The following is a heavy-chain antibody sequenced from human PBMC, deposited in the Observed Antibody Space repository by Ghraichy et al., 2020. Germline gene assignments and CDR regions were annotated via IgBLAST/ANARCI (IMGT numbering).Heavy chain of an antibody. CDR2: IYYSGST. CDR3: ARGSPIVVVPAAIGCDWFDP. Sequence: GSLRLSCTVSGGSVSSGSYYWSWIRQPPGKGLEWIGYIYYSGSTNYNPSLKSRVTISVDTSKNQFSLKLSSVTAADTAVYYCARGSPIVVVPAAIGCDWFDPWGQGTLVTVSS. CDR1: GGSVSSGSYY. V-gene: IGHV4-61*01. J-gene: IGHJ5*02. D-gene: IGHD2-2*01.